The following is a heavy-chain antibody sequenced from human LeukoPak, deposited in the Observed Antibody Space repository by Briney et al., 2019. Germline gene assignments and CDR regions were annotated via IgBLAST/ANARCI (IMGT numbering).Heavy chain of an antibody. Sequence: GGSLRLSCAASGFTFSSYSMNWVRQAPGKGLEWVSSISSSSSYIYYADSVKGRFTISRDNAKNTLYLQMNSLRAEDTAVYYCAKGPTMVRGLDYWGQGTLVAVSS. V-gene: IGHV3-21*01. CDR3: AKGPTMVRGLDY. J-gene: IGHJ4*02. CDR1: GFTFSSYS. D-gene: IGHD3-10*01. CDR2: ISSSSSYI.